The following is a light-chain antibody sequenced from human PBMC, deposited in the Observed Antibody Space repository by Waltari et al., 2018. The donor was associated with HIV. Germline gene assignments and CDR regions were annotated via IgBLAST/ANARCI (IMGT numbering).Light chain of an antibody. V-gene: IGLV1-47*01. CDR3: AAWDDSLGGSWV. J-gene: IGLJ3*02. CDR2: RNN. Sequence: QSVLTQPPSASGTPGQRVTISCSGSSSNIGSNYVYWYQQLPGTAPKLLIYRNNQRPSGVPDRFSAAKSGTSASLASSGLRSEDEADYYCAAWDDSLGGSWVFGGGTKLTGL. CDR1: SSNIGSNY.